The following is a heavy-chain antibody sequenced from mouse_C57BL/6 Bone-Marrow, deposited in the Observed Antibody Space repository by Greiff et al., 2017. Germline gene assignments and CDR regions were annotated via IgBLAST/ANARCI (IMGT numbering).Heavy chain of an antibody. J-gene: IGHJ1*03. V-gene: IGHV8-12*01. D-gene: IGHD1-1*01. CDR1: GFPLSTPGMG. CDR2: IYWDDDK. CDR3: ARRGPYYGSRRYFDV. Sequence: QVTLKVSGPGILQSSQIISQTRSFSGFPLSTPGMGVSWTRQPSGKGLDWLAHIYWDDDKRYNTSLKNRPTVSKDTSRNHVFLTITNVDTADTATYYGARRGPYYGSRRYFDVWGTGTTVTVSA.